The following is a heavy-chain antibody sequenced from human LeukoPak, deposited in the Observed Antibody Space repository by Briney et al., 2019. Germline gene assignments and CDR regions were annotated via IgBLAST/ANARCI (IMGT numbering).Heavy chain of an antibody. Sequence: SETLSLPCSFCGDSISSYYWSWIRQPAGKGLEWIGRIYTSGSTNYNPSLKSRVTMSVDTSKNQFSLRLSSVTAADTAVYYCASVDYGDEYYFDYWGQGTLVTVSS. D-gene: IGHD4-17*01. J-gene: IGHJ4*02. V-gene: IGHV4-4*07. CDR1: GDSISSYY. CDR2: IYTSGST. CDR3: ASVDYGDEYYFDY.